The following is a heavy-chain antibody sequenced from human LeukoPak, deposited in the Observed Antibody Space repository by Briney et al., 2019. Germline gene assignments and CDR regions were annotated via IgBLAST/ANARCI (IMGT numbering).Heavy chain of an antibody. Sequence: AGGSLRLSCAASGFTFSSYGMHWVRQAPGKGLEWVAVISYDGSNKYYADSVKGRFTISRDNSKNTLYLQMNSLRAEDTAVYYCAKGRGGTSFLYGEQGIFDYWGQGTLVTVSS. CDR2: ISYDGSNK. D-gene: IGHD2-2*01. J-gene: IGHJ4*02. CDR1: GFTFSSYG. CDR3: AKGRGGTSFLYGEQGIFDY. V-gene: IGHV3-30*18.